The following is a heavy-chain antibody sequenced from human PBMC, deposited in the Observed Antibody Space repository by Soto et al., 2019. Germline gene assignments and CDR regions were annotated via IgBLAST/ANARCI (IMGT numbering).Heavy chain of an antibody. CDR1: GGSISSGDYY. Sequence: PSETLSLTCTVSGGSISSGDYYWSWIRQPPGKGLEWIGYIYYSGSTYYNPSLKSRVTISVDTSKNKFSLNLSSVTAADTAMYYWARAGGATFYPGKNWFDPWGQETLVTVSS. CDR3: ARAGGATFYPGKNWFDP. J-gene: IGHJ5*02. D-gene: IGHD3-16*01. V-gene: IGHV4-30-4*01. CDR2: IYYSGST.